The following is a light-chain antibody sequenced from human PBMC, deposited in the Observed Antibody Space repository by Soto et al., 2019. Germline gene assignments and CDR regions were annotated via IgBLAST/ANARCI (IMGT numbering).Light chain of an antibody. CDR1: QTVSSW. Sequence: DIQMTQSPSTLSGSVVDRVTITCRASQTVSSWLAWYQQKPGKAPNLLIYKASTLKSGVPSRFSGSGSGTEFTLTISSLQPDDFATYYCQHYNSYSEAFGQGTKVDNK. J-gene: IGKJ1*01. CDR2: KAS. CDR3: QHYNSYSEA. V-gene: IGKV1-5*03.